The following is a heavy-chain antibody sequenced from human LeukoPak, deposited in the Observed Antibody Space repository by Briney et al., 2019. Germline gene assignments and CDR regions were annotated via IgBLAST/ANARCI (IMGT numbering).Heavy chain of an antibody. CDR2: IDWDDDK. Sequence: SGPTLVNPTQTLTLTCTFSGFSLSTSGMCVSWIRQPPGKALEWLALIDWDDDKYYSTSLKTRLTISKDTSKNQVVLTMTNMDPVDTATYYCARIQNPHIYSGSYSGAFDIWGQGTLVTVSS. V-gene: IGHV2-70*01. CDR1: GFSLSTSGMC. CDR3: ARIQNPHIYSGSYSGAFDI. J-gene: IGHJ4*02. D-gene: IGHD1-26*01.